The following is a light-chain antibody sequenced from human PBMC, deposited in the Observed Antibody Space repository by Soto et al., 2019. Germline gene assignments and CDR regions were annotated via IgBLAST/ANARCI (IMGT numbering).Light chain of an antibody. CDR1: SSNIETNT. CDR3: AAWTDSLNGWV. J-gene: IGLJ3*02. CDR2: TNN. Sequence: QSVLTQPPSASGTPGQRVTLSCSGSSSNIETNTVSWYQQLPGTAPKLLIYTNNQRPSGVPDRFSGSKSRTSASLAISALQSADDDDYYCAAWTDSLNGWVFGEGTEVTVL. V-gene: IGLV1-44*01.